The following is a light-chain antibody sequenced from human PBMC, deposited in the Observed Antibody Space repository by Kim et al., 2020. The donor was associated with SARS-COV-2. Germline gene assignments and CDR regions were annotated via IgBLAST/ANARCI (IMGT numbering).Light chain of an antibody. Sequence: ASVGDRVTSSCRASQSIGYWLAWDQQRPGKPPKCLIYDGSSLESGGPSRFSGSGSGTEFTLTISSLQTDDFATYYCQQYKTYSQTFGQGTKVDIK. CDR3: QQYKTYSQT. CDR1: QSIGYW. J-gene: IGKJ1*01. V-gene: IGKV1-5*01. CDR2: DGS.